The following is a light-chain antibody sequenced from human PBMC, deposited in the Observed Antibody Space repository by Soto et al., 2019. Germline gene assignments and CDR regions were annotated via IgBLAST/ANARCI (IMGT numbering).Light chain of an antibody. CDR2: ENN. V-gene: IGLV1-51*02. CDR1: SSNIGNNY. J-gene: IGLJ2*01. CDR3: GTWDTSLSGGV. Sequence: QSVLTQPPSVSAAPGQKVTISCSGSSSNIGNNYVSWYQQLPGTAPKLLIYENNKRPSGIPDRFSGSKSGTSATLGITGLQTGDEGDYYCGTWDTSLSGGVFGGGTKLTVL.